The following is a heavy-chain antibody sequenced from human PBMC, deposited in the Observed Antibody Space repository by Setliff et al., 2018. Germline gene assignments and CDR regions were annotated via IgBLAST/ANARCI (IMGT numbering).Heavy chain of an antibody. D-gene: IGHD2-15*01. J-gene: IGHJ3*02. V-gene: IGHV4-59*04. Sequence: SETLSLTCTVSGGSINTYWSWIRQPPGKGLEWVGYIKYSGITYYSPSLKSRVIVSVDTSKNQFSLKLSSVTAADTAVYYCARLPGYCNGGNCYGYYTFDIWGQGTMVTVSS. CDR1: GGSINTY. CDR3: ARLPGYCNGGNCYGYYTFDI. CDR2: IKYSGIT.